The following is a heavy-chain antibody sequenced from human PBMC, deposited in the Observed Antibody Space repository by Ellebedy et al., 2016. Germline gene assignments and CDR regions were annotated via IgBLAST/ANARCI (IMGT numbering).Heavy chain of an antibody. CDR3: AKDLAMVVPYGMDV. J-gene: IGHJ6*02. Sequence: GESLKISCAASGFTFSNAWMNWVRQAPGKGLEWVSAISDSGGKTYYADSVKGRFTVSRDNSRNTLYLHMKSLRVEDTAVYYCAKDLAMVVPYGMDVWGQGTTVTVSS. CDR2: ISDSGGKT. CDR1: GFTFSNAW. V-gene: IGHV3-23*01. D-gene: IGHD2-21*01.